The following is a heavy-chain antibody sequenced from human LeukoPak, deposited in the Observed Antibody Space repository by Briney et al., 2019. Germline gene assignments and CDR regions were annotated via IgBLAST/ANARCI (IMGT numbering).Heavy chain of an antibody. CDR3: ASGLVCGDRTSCHDY. CDR2: FDPENGET. V-gene: IGHV1-24*01. D-gene: IGHD2-2*01. Sequence: GASVKVSCKASGGTFSSHAISWVRQAPGKGLEWMGGFDPENGETFYAQKFQGRVTMTEDTSTDTAYMELSTLRSEDTAIYYCASGLVCGDRTSCHDYWGQGTLVTVSS. J-gene: IGHJ4*02. CDR1: GGTFSSHA.